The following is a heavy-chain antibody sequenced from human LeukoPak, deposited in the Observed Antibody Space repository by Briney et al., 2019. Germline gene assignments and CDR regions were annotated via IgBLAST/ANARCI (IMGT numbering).Heavy chain of an antibody. V-gene: IGHV4-39*01. CDR2: IYYSGST. D-gene: IGHD2-8*01. Sequence: SETLSLTCTVSGGSISSSSYYWGWIRQPPGKGLERIGSIYYSGSTYYNPSLKSRVTISVDTSKNQFSLKLSSVTAADTAVYYCARTLRNGAFNIGFDYWGQGTLVTVSS. CDR1: GGSISSSSYY. J-gene: IGHJ4*02. CDR3: ARTLRNGAFNIGFDY.